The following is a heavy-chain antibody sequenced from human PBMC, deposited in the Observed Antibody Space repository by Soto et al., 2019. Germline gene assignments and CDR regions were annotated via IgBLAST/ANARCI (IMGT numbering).Heavy chain of an antibody. V-gene: IGHV3-30*03. CDR3: ARDCSGGSCYFDY. D-gene: IGHD2-15*01. J-gene: IGHJ4*01. CDR2: VSYDGRDE. Sequence: QVQLVESGGGVVQPGRSLRLSCAVSGFTFSSYGMHWVRQAPGKGLEWVAGVSYDGRDEFYADSVKGRFTISRDNSKSTLFLQMNSLRVEDTAVYYCARDCSGGSCYFDYWGHGTQVPVSS. CDR1: GFTFSSYG.